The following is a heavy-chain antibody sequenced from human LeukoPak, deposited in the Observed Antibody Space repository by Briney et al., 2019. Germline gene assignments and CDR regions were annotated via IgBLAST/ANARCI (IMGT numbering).Heavy chain of an antibody. CDR2: SGGGGST. D-gene: IGHD6-13*01. CDR3: AKGRASIATAGISALFEY. Sequence: GGSLRLSCAASGFTFSSYAMSWVRQAPGKGLEWVSISGGGGSTYYADSVKGRFTISRDNSKNTLYLQMDSLRAEDTAVYYCAKGRASIATAGISALFEYWGQGTLVTVSS. CDR1: GFTFSSYA. V-gene: IGHV3-23*01. J-gene: IGHJ4*02.